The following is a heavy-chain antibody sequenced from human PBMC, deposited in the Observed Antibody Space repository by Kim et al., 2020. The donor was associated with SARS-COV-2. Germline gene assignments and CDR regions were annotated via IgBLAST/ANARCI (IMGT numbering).Heavy chain of an antibody. CDR3: ARGQGGPPLDDGNYFDY. V-gene: IGHV4-34*01. CDR1: GGSFSGYY. D-gene: IGHD3-3*01. CDR2: INHSGST. Sequence: SETLSLTCAVHGGSFSGYYWSWIRQPPGKGLEWIGEINHSGSTNYNPSLKSRVTISVDTSKNQFSLKLSSVTAADTAVYYCARGQGGPPLDDGNYFDYWG. J-gene: IGHJ4*01.